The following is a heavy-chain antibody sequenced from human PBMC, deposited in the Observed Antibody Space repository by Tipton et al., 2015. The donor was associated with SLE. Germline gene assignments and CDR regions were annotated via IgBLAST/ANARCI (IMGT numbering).Heavy chain of an antibody. CDR3: ARGNWGSTDAFEM. D-gene: IGHD7-27*01. CDR2: ISRSGSTI. V-gene: IGHV3-48*03. CDR1: GFIFSSYE. Sequence: SLRLSCDASGFIFSSYEMHWVRQTPGKGLEWISHISRSGSTIYYADSVKGRFTVSRDNAKNSLYLQMNSLSAEDTAVYYCARGNWGSTDAFEMWGQGTMVAVSS. J-gene: IGHJ3*02.